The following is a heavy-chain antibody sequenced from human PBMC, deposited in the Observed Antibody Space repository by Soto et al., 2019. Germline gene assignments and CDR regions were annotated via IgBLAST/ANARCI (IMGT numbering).Heavy chain of an antibody. J-gene: IGHJ3*01. V-gene: IGHV4-4*02. D-gene: IGHD6-13*01. Sequence: QVHLQETGPGLVKPSGTLSLTCAVSGGSISSNIWWSWVRQPPGKGLEWLGEILHSGTTNYNPSLKSRVTISVDKSKNQFSLNLSSVTAADTALYYCARDYSSLVVWGQGTMVTVSS. CDR1: GGSISSNIW. CDR2: ILHSGTT. CDR3: ARDYSSLVV.